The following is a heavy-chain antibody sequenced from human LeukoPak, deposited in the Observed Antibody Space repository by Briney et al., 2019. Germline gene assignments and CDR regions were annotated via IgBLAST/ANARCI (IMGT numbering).Heavy chain of an antibody. CDR2: ISGYNGNT. J-gene: IGHJ1*01. D-gene: IGHD3-22*01. Sequence: GASVKVSCKASGYTFTSYGISWVRQAPGKGLEWMGWISGYNGNTNYAQKLQGRVTMTTDTSTSTVYMELRSLRSDDTAVYYCAYDSSGYYYFQHWGQGTLVTVSS. CDR1: GYTFTSYG. V-gene: IGHV1-18*01. CDR3: AYDSSGYYYFQH.